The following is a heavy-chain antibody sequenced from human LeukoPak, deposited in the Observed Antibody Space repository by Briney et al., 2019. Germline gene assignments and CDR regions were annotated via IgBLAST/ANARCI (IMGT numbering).Heavy chain of an antibody. Sequence: GGSLTLSCAASGFIFSSYAMHWVRQAPAKGLEWVAFIRYDGNNRYYADSVKGRFTISRDNSKNTLYLQMNSLRVEDTALYYCAKDQVVPNYYYMDVWGKGTTVTVSS. J-gene: IGHJ6*03. CDR1: GFIFSSYA. CDR2: IRYDGNNR. V-gene: IGHV3-30*02. CDR3: AKDQVVPNYYYMDV. D-gene: IGHD2-15*01.